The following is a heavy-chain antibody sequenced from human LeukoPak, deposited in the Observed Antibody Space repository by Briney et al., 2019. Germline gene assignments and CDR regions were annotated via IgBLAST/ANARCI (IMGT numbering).Heavy chain of an antibody. D-gene: IGHD1-14*01. CDR2: MNLNFGTT. Sequence: ASVTVSCKASGYTFTSYEINWVRQATGQGLEWVGWMNLNFGTTGYAQRFQGRVTLTSNTSIGTAYMELSSLKSDDTAVYYCARGSYRFDVWGQGTLVAVSS. CDR3: ARGSYRFDV. V-gene: IGHV1-8*01. J-gene: IGHJ5*02. CDR1: GYTFTSYE.